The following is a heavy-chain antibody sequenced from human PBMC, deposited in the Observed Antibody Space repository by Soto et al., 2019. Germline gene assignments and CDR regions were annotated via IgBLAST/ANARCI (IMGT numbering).Heavy chain of an antibody. CDR3: GRFRNGRDIDY. CDR1: GYPFGHFY. J-gene: IGHJ4*02. CDR2: ISPHNRNT. V-gene: IGHV1-18*01. D-gene: IGHD2-15*01. Sequence: ASVKVSCKASGYPFGHFYTTWVRQAPGQGLEWMGAISPHNRNTIYAEKFRGRVTMTTDTSTTTAYMELSRLRSDDTAVYYCGRFRNGRDIDYWGQGIRVTVS.